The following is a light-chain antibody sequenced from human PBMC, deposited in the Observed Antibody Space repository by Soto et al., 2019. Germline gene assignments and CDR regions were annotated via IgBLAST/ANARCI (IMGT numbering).Light chain of an antibody. J-gene: IGKJ3*01. CDR1: QSVSSH. CDR3: QQYSKWPFT. Sequence: IVRTQSPDTLSVSPGDRATLSCRASQSVSSHLAWYQQKPGQAPSLLIYGASTRATAFPARFSGSGSGTEFTLTISSLQSEDFAVYYCQQYSKWPFTFGPGTKVDIK. CDR2: GAS. V-gene: IGKV3-15*01.